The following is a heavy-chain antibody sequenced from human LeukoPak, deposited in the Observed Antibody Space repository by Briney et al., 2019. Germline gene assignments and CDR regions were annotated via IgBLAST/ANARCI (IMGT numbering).Heavy chain of an antibody. D-gene: IGHD6-13*01. V-gene: IGHV1-2*02. CDR3: ARVPNSPQQLAHYYFDY. CDR2: INPNSGGT. J-gene: IGHJ4*02. Sequence: ASVKVSCKASGNTFTGYYMHWVRQAPGQGLEWMGWINPNSGGTNYAQKFQGRVTMTRDTSISTAYMELSRLRSDDTAVYYCARVPNSPQQLAHYYFDYWGQGTLVTVSS. CDR1: GNTFTGYY.